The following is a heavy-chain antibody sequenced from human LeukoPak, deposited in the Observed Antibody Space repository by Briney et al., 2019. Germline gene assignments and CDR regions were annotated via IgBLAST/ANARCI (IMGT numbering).Heavy chain of an antibody. CDR1: GFTFSSYG. Sequence: GRSLRLSCAASGFTFSSYGMHWVRQAPGKGLEWVAVIWYDGSNKYYADSVKGRFTISRDNAKNSLYLQMNSLRAEDTAVYYCARASGLSGSYFYWGQGTLVTVSS. CDR3: ARASGLSGSYFY. V-gene: IGHV3-33*01. D-gene: IGHD1-26*01. J-gene: IGHJ4*02. CDR2: IWYDGSNK.